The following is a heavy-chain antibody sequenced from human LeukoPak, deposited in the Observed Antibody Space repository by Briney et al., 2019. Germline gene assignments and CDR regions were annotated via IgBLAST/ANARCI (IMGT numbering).Heavy chain of an antibody. Sequence: TTSETLSLTCAVYGGSFSGYYWSWIRQPPGKGLEWIGEINHSGSTNYNPSLKSRVTISVDTSKNQFSLKLSSVTAADTAVYYCARDWSAMVMLRLLRYFDYWGQGTLVTVSS. CDR2: INHSGST. CDR1: GGSFSGYY. J-gene: IGHJ4*02. V-gene: IGHV4-34*01. CDR3: ARDWSAMVMLRLLRYFDY. D-gene: IGHD5-18*01.